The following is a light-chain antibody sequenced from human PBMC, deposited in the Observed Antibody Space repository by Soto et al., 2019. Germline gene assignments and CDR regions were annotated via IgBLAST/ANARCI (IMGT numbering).Light chain of an antibody. V-gene: IGKV3-20*01. J-gene: IGKJ4*01. Sequence: EIVLTQSPGTLSLSPGERATLSCRASQSVTSTYLTWYQQKPGQAPRLLIYGASSRATGIPGRFSGSGSGTDFTLTISRLEPEDFAVYYCQHYGSSPLTFGGGTKVE. CDR2: GAS. CDR3: QHYGSSPLT. CDR1: QSVTSTY.